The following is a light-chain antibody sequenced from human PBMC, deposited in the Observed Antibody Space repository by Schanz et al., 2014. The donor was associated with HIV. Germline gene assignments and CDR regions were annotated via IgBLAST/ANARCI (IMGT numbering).Light chain of an antibody. CDR2: DVS. J-gene: IGLJ3*02. V-gene: IGLV2-14*01. Sequence: QSALTQPPSASGSPGQSVTISCTGTSSDVGGYNYVSWYQQHPGKAPKIMIYDVSNRPSGVSNRFSGSKSGNTASLTISGLQAEDEADYYCSSYRSYSTLEGVFGGGTKLTVL. CDR1: SSDVGGYNY. CDR3: SSYRSYSTLEGV.